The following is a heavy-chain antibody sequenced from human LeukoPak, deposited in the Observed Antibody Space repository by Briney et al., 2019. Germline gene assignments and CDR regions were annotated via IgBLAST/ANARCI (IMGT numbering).Heavy chain of an antibody. CDR3: ARHLREYSYGHGSYY. V-gene: IGHV4-38-2*01. Sequence: PSETLSLTCAVSGYSISSGYYWGWIRQPPGKGLEWIGSIYHSGSTYYNPSLKSRVTISVDTSKNQFSLKLSSVTAADTAVYYCARHLREYSYGHGSYYWGQGTLATVSS. J-gene: IGHJ4*02. D-gene: IGHD5-18*01. CDR2: IYHSGST. CDR1: GYSISSGYY.